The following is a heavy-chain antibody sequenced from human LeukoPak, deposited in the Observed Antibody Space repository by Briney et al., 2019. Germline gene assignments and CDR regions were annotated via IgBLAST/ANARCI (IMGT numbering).Heavy chain of an antibody. CDR1: GYSFTSYW. CDR3: ARRRVGAMVRGVIIHDAFDI. CDR2: IYPGDSDT. D-gene: IGHD3-10*01. J-gene: IGHJ3*02. V-gene: IGHV5-51*03. Sequence: GESLKISCKGSGYSFTSYWIGWVRQMPGKGLEWMGIIYPGDSDTRYSPSFQGQVTISADKSISTAYLQWSSLKASDTAMCYCARRRVGAMVRGVIIHDAFDIWGQGTMVTVSS.